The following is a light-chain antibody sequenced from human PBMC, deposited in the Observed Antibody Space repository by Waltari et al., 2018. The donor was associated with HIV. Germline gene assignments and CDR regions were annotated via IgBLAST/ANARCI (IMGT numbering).Light chain of an antibody. J-gene: IGLJ3*02. CDR2: DND. CDR1: SSNIGTDY. CDR3: GTWDRSLGGGV. Sequence: QSVLTQPPSVSAAPGQKVAIPCSVRSSNIGTDYVSWYQHVPGPAPKLLIYDNDKRPSGTPDRFSGSKSGTSATLDITGLQTGDGADYYCGTWDRSLGGGVFGGGTKLTVL. V-gene: IGLV1-51*01.